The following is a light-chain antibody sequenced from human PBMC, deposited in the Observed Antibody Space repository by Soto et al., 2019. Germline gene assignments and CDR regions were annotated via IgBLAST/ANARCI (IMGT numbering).Light chain of an antibody. CDR1: QSVSIW. CDR3: QQYSDSSPT. V-gene: IGKV1-5*01. J-gene: IGKJ2*01. Sequence: DLQMTQSPSTLSASVGDRVTITCRASQSVSIWLAWYQQKPGGAPKLLIYGASSLESGVPSKFSGSGSVTEFTLTIDSLQPDDFATYYCQQYSDSSPTFGQGTKLEIK. CDR2: GAS.